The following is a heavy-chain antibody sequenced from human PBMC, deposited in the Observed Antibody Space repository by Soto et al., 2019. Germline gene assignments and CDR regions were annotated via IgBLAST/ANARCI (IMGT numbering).Heavy chain of an antibody. J-gene: IGHJ1*01. V-gene: IGHV3-30-3*01. D-gene: IGHD4-17*01. Sequence: QVQLVESGGGVVQPGRSLRLSCAASGFTFSNYGMHWVRQAPGKGLEWGALISYDGSSKDYADSVKGRFTISRDNSKSTLYLQMNSPRVEDTAVYYCARGGYGDSHAEYFQHWGQGTLVTVSS. CDR1: GFTFSNYG. CDR2: ISYDGSSK. CDR3: ARGGYGDSHAEYFQH.